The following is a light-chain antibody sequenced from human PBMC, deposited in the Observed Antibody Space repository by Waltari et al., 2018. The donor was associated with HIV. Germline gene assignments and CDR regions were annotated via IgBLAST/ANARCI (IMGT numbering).Light chain of an antibody. CDR2: STN. Sequence: QTVVTQEPSFSVSPGGTVTLTCCLISASVSTSYYPHWYQQTPGQAPRTLIYSTNTRSSGVPDRFSGSILGNKAALTITGAQADDESDYYCVLYMGSGINWVFGGGTKLTVL. CDR3: VLYMGSGINWV. CDR1: SASVSTSYY. V-gene: IGLV8-61*01. J-gene: IGLJ3*02.